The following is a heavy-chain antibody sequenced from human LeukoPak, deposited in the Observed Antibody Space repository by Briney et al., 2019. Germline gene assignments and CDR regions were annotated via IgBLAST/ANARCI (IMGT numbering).Heavy chain of an antibody. CDR1: GYXFSTYG. D-gene: IGHD3-10*01. CDR2: IDPSGGST. CDR3: ARAFFGLGAD. Sequence: ASVKVSCKSSGYXFSTYGIIWVRQAPGQGLEWMGLIDPSGGSTRYAQKFQGRVTMTRDTSTSTVFLEVSSLKSEDTAVYYCARAFFGLGADWGQGTLVTVSS. J-gene: IGHJ4*02. V-gene: IGHV1-46*01.